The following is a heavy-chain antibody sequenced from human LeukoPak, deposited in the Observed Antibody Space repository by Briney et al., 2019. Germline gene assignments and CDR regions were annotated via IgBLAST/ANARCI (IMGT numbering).Heavy chain of an antibody. CDR1: GFTFSSYA. J-gene: IGHJ6*02. V-gene: IGHV3-30-3*01. CDR2: ISYDGSNK. Sequence: SGGSLRLSCAASGFTFSSYAMHWVRQAPGKGLEWVAVISYDGSNKYYADSVKGRFTISRDNSKNTLYLQMNSLRAEDTAVYYCARDRTRITGPSVYYYGMDVWGQGTTVTVSS. D-gene: IGHD1-20*01. CDR3: ARDRTRITGPSVYYYGMDV.